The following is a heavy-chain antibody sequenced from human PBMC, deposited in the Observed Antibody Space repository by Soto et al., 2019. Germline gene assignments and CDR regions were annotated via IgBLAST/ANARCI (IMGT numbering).Heavy chain of an antibody. CDR3: AKWESGGHYFVWVGAFDI. Sequence: WGSLRLSCAASGFTFSSYGMHWVRQAPGQGLEWVAVRSYYGSNKYFADSVKCRFTISRDNSKNTLYLQMNSLRAEDTAVYYCAKWESGGHYFVWVGAFDIWGKGTMV. CDR1: GFTFSSYG. J-gene: IGHJ3*02. V-gene: IGHV3-30*18. CDR2: RSYYGSNK. D-gene: IGHD2-15*01.